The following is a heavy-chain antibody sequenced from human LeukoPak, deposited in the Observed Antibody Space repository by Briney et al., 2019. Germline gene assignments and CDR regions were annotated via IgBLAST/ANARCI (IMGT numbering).Heavy chain of an antibody. Sequence: SSETLSLTCTVSGGSISSYYWSWIRQPPGKGLEWIGYIYYSGSTNYNPSLKSRVTISVDTSKNQFSLKLSSVTAADTAVYHCARDYRFDYDSSGYHDWYFDLWGRGTLVTVSS. CDR1: GGSISSYY. D-gene: IGHD3-22*01. CDR2: IYYSGST. J-gene: IGHJ2*01. CDR3: ARDYRFDYDSSGYHDWYFDL. V-gene: IGHV4-59*01.